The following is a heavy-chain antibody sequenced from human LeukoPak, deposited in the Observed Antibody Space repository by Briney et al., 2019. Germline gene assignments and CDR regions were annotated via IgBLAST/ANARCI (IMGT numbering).Heavy chain of an antibody. Sequence: KPGGSLRLSCAASEFTFSSHAMIWIRQPPGKGLGRIGYIYYSGSTNYNPSLKSRVTISVDTSKNQFSLKLSSVTAADTAVYYCARDPGGGWYTNYYYYYGMDVWGQGTTVTVSS. CDR2: IYYSGST. J-gene: IGHJ6*02. CDR3: ARDPGGGWYTNYYYYYGMDV. V-gene: IGHV4-59*11. D-gene: IGHD6-19*01. CDR1: EFTFSSHA.